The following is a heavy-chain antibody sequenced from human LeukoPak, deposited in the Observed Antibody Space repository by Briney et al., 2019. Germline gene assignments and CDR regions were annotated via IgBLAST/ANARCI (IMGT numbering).Heavy chain of an antibody. CDR3: ARRDSYDAFDI. CDR2: IYHSGST. Sequence: SETLSLTCAVTGASISNSNWWTWVRQPPGKGLEWIGEIYHSGSTNYKTSLKSRATISVDKSKNQFSLKLSSVTAADTAVYYCARRDSYDAFDIWGQGTMVTVSS. CDR1: GASISNSNW. D-gene: IGHD2-15*01. J-gene: IGHJ3*02. V-gene: IGHV4-4*02.